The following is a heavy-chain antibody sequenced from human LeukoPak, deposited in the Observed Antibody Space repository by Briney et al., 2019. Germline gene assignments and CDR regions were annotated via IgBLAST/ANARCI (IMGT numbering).Heavy chain of an antibody. CDR3: AREKHDSSGNYPTWNY. CDR1: GYTFTSYY. J-gene: IGHJ4*02. Sequence: GASVKVSCKASGYTFTSYYMHWVRQAPGQGLEWMGIINPSGGSTSYAKKFQGRVTMTRDTSTSTVYMELSSLRSEDTAVYYCAREKHDSSGNYPTWNYWGQGTLVTVSS. V-gene: IGHV1-46*03. CDR2: INPSGGST. D-gene: IGHD3-22*01.